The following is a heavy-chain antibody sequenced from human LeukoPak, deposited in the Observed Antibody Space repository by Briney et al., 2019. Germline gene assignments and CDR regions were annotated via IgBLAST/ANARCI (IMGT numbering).Heavy chain of an antibody. V-gene: IGHV1-2*02. D-gene: IGHD3-10*01. J-gene: IGHJ2*01. CDR1: GYTFTGYY. CDR3: ARAVRDGPPGYWYFDL. Sequence: GASVKVSCKASGYTFTGYYMHWVRQAPGHGLEWMGWINPNSGGTNYAQKFQGRVTMTRDTSISTAYMELSRLRSDDTAVYYCARAVRDGPPGYWYFDLWGRGTLVTVSS. CDR2: INPNSGGT.